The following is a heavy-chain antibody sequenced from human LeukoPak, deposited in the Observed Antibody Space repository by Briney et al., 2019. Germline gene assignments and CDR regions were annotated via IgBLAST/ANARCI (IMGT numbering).Heavy chain of an antibody. Sequence: GRSLRLSCAASGFTFSSYGMHWVRQAPGKGLEWVAVIWYDGSNKYYADSVKGRFTISRDNSKNTLYLQMNSLRAEDTAVYYCARVEAAAGYYYYGMDVWGKGTTVTVSS. D-gene: IGHD6-13*01. V-gene: IGHV3-33*08. CDR2: IWYDGSNK. CDR1: GFTFSSYG. J-gene: IGHJ6*04. CDR3: ARVEAAAGYYYYGMDV.